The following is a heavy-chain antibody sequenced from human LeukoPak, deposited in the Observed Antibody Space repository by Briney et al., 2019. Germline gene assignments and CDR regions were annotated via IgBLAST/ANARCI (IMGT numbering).Heavy chain of an antibody. Sequence: ASVKVSCATSGYTFTTYDINWVRQATGQGLEWMGWMNPNTGDTGYAQKFQGRVTLTRNTSISTAYMELSSLRSEDTAVYYCARDPYYGSGRYRYGMDVWGKGTTVTISS. CDR3: ARDPYYGSGRYRYGMDV. CDR2: MNPNTGDT. V-gene: IGHV1-8*01. D-gene: IGHD3-10*01. J-gene: IGHJ6*04. CDR1: GYTFTTYD.